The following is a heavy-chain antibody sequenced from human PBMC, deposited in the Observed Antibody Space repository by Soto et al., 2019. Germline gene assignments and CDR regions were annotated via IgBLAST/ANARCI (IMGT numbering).Heavy chain of an antibody. D-gene: IGHD2-15*01. V-gene: IGHV4-39*07. CDR1: GGSISSSSFH. Sequence: SETLSLTCTVSGGSISSSSFHWGRIRQPPGKGLEWIGYIYHSGSTYYNPSLKSRVTISVDRSKNQVSLKLSSVTAADTAVYYCARKYCSGGSCYSWSSWFDPWGQGTLVTV. CDR2: IYHSGST. CDR3: ARKYCSGGSCYSWSSWFDP. J-gene: IGHJ5*02.